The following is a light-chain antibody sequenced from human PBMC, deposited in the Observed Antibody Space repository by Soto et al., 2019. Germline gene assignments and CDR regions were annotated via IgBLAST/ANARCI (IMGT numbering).Light chain of an antibody. CDR1: QSVLHSSNNKNT. CDR2: AAS. CDR3: QQFSSYPLT. J-gene: IGKJ4*01. Sequence: DIVMTQSPDSLAVSLRERATINCKSSQSVLHSSNNKNTLAWYQQKPGQTPRLLIYAASIRATGIPDRFSGGGSGTDFTLTISRLEPEDFAVYYCQQFSSYPLTFGGGTKVDIK. V-gene: IGKV4-1*01.